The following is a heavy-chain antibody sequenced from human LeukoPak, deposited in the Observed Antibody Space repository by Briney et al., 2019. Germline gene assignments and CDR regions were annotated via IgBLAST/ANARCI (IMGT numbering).Heavy chain of an antibody. CDR1: GGSISSYY. CDR3: ATTIAARSANFFDY. CDR2: IYYSGNT. Sequence: PSETLSLTCTVSGGSISSYYWSWIRQPPGKGLEWIGYIYYSGNTNYNPSLKSRVPISVDTSKNQFSLKLSSVTAADTAVYYCATTIAARSANFFDYWGQGTLVTVSS. J-gene: IGHJ4*02. V-gene: IGHV4-59*08. D-gene: IGHD6-6*01.